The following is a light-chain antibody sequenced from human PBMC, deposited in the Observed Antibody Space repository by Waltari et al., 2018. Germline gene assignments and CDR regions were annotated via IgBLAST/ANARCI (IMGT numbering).Light chain of an antibody. CDR1: QSASKY. CDR2: DAP. CDR3: QQRNDWPLT. Sequence: EIVLTQSPATLSLSPGESATLSCRASQSASKYVAWYQQRPGQPPRLLIYDAPNRAAGVPDRFDAFGSGTDFTLTINSLEPEDFAVYYCQQRNDWPLTFGGGTRVEIK. J-gene: IGKJ4*01. V-gene: IGKV3-11*01.